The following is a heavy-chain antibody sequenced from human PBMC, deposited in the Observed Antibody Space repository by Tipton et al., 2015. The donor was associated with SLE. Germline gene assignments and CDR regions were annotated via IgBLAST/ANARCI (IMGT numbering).Heavy chain of an antibody. Sequence: TLSLTCTVSGGSISSSSYYWGWIRQPPGKGLEWIGSIYYSGSTNYNPSLKSRVTISVDTSKNQFSLKLSSVTAADTAVYYCARVSGYSYGLRVPFDYWSQGTLVTVSS. J-gene: IGHJ4*02. V-gene: IGHV4-39*07. CDR2: IYYSGST. D-gene: IGHD5-18*01. CDR3: ARVSGYSYGLRVPFDY. CDR1: GGSISSSSYY.